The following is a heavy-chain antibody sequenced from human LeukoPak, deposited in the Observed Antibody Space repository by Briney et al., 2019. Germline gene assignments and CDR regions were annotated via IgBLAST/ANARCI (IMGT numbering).Heavy chain of an antibody. CDR1: GFTFSDYY. CDR2: ISSSGSTI. CDR3: AKGLRSITIFGVVRDPPLYYFDY. Sequence: GGSLRLSCAASGFTFSDYYMSWIRQAPGKGLEWVSYISSSGSTIYYADSVKGRFTISRDNAKNSLYLQMNSLRAEDTAVYYCAKGLRSITIFGVVRDPPLYYFDYWGQGTLVTVSS. V-gene: IGHV3-11*01. J-gene: IGHJ4*02. D-gene: IGHD3-3*01.